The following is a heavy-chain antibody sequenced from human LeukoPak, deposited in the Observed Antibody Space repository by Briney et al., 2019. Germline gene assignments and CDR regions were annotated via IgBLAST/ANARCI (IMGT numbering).Heavy chain of an antibody. CDR1: GFTFSSYG. D-gene: IGHD5-18*01. Sequence: GGSLRLSCAASGFTFSSYGMHWVRQAPGKGLEWVAVISYDGSNKYYADSVKGRFTISRDNSKNTLYLQMNSLRAEDTAVHYCAKEGGSYGFIPLWDYWGQGTLVTVSS. CDR2: ISYDGSNK. V-gene: IGHV3-33*05. CDR3: AKEGGSYGFIPLWDY. J-gene: IGHJ4*02.